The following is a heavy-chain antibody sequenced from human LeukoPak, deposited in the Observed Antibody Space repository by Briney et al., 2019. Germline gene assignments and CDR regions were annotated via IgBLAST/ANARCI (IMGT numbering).Heavy chain of an antibody. CDR3: ARGSEWSSGVSDY. CDR1: GFTFSTCG. Sequence: PGGSLRLSCAASGFTFSTCGMNWVRQAPGKGLEWVSSISGSSAYIYYADSVMGRFTISRDNAKNSLYLQMNSLRAEDTAVYYCARGSEWSSGVSDYWGQGTLVTVSS. CDR2: ISGSSAYI. J-gene: IGHJ4*02. V-gene: IGHV3-21*01. D-gene: IGHD3-3*01.